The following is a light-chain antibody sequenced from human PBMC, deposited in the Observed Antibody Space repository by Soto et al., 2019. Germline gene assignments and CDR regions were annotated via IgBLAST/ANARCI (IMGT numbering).Light chain of an antibody. V-gene: IGLV2-14*01. Sequence: QSVLTQPASVSGSPGQSITISCTGSSSDVGGNKYVSWYQQYPGKAPKLMICDVSNRPSGVSNRFSGSKSGNTASLTISGLQAEDEAEYYCSAFTGTTYVFGTGTKLTVL. CDR2: DVS. CDR1: SSDVGGNKY. J-gene: IGLJ1*01. CDR3: SAFTGTTYV.